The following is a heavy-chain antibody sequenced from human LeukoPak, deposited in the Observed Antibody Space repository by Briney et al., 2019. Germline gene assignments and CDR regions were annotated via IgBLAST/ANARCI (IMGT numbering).Heavy chain of an antibody. CDR2: IYHSGST. Sequence: PSETLSPTCTVSGYSISSGYYWGWIRQPPGKGLEWIGSIYHSGSTYYNPSLKSRVTISLDTSKSQFSLKVRYVTAADTAVYYCARGLNDSWTGENYWGQGTLVTVSS. J-gene: IGHJ4*02. D-gene: IGHD3-3*01. V-gene: IGHV4-38-2*02. CDR1: GYSISSGYY. CDR3: ARGLNDSWTGENY.